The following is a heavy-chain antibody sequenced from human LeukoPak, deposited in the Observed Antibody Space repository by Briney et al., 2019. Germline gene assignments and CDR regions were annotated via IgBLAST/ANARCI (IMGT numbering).Heavy chain of an antibody. CDR3: ARGRARITMIVVVEEDAFDI. Sequence: TSETLSLTCTVSGGSISSGDYYWSWIRQPPGKGLEWIGYIYYGGSTYYNPSLKSRVTISVDTSKNQFSLKLSSVTAADTAVYYCARGRARITMIVVVEEDAFDIWGQGTVVTVSS. CDR2: IYYGGST. V-gene: IGHV4-30-4*01. J-gene: IGHJ3*02. D-gene: IGHD3-22*01. CDR1: GGSISSGDYY.